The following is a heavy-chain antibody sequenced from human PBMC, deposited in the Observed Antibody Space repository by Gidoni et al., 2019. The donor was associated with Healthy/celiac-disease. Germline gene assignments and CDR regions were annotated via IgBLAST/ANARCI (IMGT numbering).Heavy chain of an antibody. Sequence: EVQLVESGGGLVQPGGSLRLSCAASGFTFSSYWMHWVRQAPGKGLGWVSRINSDGRSTSYADSVKGRFTISRDNAKNTLYLQMNSLRAEDTAVYYCARGGSGWYRAYYYGMDVWGQGTTVTVSS. J-gene: IGHJ6*02. D-gene: IGHD6-19*01. V-gene: IGHV3-74*01. CDR1: GFTFSSYW. CDR2: INSDGRST. CDR3: ARGGSGWYRAYYYGMDV.